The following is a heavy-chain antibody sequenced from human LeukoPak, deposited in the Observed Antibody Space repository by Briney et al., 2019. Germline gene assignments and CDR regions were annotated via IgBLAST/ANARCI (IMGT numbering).Heavy chain of an antibody. CDR1: GLTFSDHA. CDR3: AKDYSESRVADVFFEY. D-gene: IGHD2-15*01. Sequence: GGSLRLSCAASGLTFSDHAMSWFRQAPGKGLEWVAGITSGFTPHYADSVKGRFTISRDNSKNTLHLQLNSLRAEDTAIYYCAKDYSESRVADVFFEYWGQGTLVTVSS. CDR2: ITSGFTP. V-gene: IGHV3-23*01. J-gene: IGHJ4*02.